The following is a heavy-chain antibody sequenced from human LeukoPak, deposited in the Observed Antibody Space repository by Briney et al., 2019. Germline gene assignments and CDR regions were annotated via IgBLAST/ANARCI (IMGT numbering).Heavy chain of an antibody. CDR3: ARAQAAAGPYYFDY. CDR1: GYTFTSYG. D-gene: IGHD6-13*01. J-gene: IGHJ4*02. Sequence: ASVKVSCKASGYTFTSYGISWVRQAPGQGLEWMGWISAYNGNTNYAQKLQGRVTMTTDTSTSTAYMELRSLRSDDTAVYYCARAQAAAGPYYFDYWGQGTLVTVSS. V-gene: IGHV1-18*01. CDR2: ISAYNGNT.